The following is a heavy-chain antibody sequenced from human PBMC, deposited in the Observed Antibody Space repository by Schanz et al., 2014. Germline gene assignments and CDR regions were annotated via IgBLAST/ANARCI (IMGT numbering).Heavy chain of an antibody. J-gene: IGHJ4*02. V-gene: IGHV3-33*08. CDR1: GFGFDDYA. CDR2: IRYDGRNK. CDR3: AREDCSATSCYFRY. Sequence: VQLVESGGGVVRPGGSLRLSCAASGFGFDDYAMNWVRQAPGKGLEWVAVIRYDGRNKNFVESVKGRFTISRDNSNNTVYLQMNTLRAEDTAVYYCAREDCSATSCYFRYWGQGTLVTVSS. D-gene: IGHD2-21*01.